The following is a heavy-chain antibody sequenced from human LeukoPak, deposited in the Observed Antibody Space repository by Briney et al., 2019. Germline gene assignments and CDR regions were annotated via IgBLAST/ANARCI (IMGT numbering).Heavy chain of an antibody. CDR1: GFTFSGYS. Sequence: GGSLRLSCTASGFTFSGYSMNWIRQAPGKGLEWVSSFGTRSTSIYHAGSVKGRFAISRDNAKNLLYLQMNSLRAKDTALYYCAREVSEGFDFWGQGTLVTVSS. CDR2: FGTRSTSI. J-gene: IGHJ4*02. V-gene: IGHV3-21*01. D-gene: IGHD3-22*01. CDR3: AREVSEGFDF.